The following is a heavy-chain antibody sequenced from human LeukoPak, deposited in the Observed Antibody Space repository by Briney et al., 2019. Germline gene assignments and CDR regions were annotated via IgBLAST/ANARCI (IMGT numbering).Heavy chain of an antibody. CDR2: IYYSGST. CDR1: GGSISSSSYY. V-gene: IGHV4-39*01. CDR3: AKQALYYFDY. Sequence: SETLSLTCTVSGGSISSSSYYWGWIRQPPGKGLEWIGSIYYSGSTYYNPSLKSRVTISVDTSKNQFSLKLISVTAADTAVYYYAKQALYYFDYWGQGTLVTVSS. J-gene: IGHJ4*02.